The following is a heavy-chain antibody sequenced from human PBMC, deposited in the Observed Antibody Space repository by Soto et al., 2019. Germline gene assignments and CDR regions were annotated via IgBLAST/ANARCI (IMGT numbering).Heavy chain of an antibody. J-gene: IGHJ4*02. V-gene: IGHV3-33*01. CDR3: ARDQTDSGGYSDS. CDR2: IWNDGSNE. D-gene: IGHD3-22*01. Sequence: GGSLRLSCEASGFNFSSCDIHWVRQAPGKGLEWVAIIWNDGSNEYCADSVKGRFTISRDNSKNTVYLQVSKLRAEDTAVYFCARDQTDSGGYSDSWGQGTLVTVSS. CDR1: GFNFSSCD.